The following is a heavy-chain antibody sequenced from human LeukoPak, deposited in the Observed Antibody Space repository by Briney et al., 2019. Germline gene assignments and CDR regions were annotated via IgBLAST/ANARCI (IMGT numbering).Heavy chain of an antibody. D-gene: IGHD2-8*01. V-gene: IGHV3-11*01. Sequence: GGALRLSCAASGFTFSDYYMSWIRQAPGKGLEWVSYISSSGSTIYYADSVKGRFTISRDNAKNSLYLQMNRLRAEDKAVYYCARRHLYCTNGVCYEDYWGQGTLVTVSS. CDR3: ARRHLYCTNGVCYEDY. CDR2: ISSSGSTI. CDR1: GFTFSDYY. J-gene: IGHJ4*02.